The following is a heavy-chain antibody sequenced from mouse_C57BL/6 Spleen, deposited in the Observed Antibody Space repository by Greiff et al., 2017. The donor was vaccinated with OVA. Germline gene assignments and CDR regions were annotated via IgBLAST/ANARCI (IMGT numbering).Heavy chain of an antibody. CDR2: ISSGSSTI. CDR1: GFTFSDYG. J-gene: IGHJ4*01. V-gene: IGHV5-17*01. Sequence: EVMLVESGGGLVKPGGSLKLSCAASGFTFSDYGMHWVRQAPEKGLAWVAYISSGSSTIYYEDTGTGRFTISRDNSKHTPFLQMTSLRSEDTAMYYCEASRYAMDYWGQGTSVTVSS. CDR3: EASRYAMDY. D-gene: IGHD6-1*01.